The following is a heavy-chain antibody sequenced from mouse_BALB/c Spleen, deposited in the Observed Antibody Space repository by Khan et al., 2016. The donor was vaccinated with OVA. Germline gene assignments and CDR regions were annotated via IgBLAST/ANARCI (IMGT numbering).Heavy chain of an antibody. CDR1: GYTFTSHT. Sequence: QAQLQQSGAELARPGASVKMSCKASGYTFTSHTMHWVKQRPGQGLEWIGYINPRSGYTQYNQKFNDKATLTADISSSTAYMQLSSLTSEDSAVYYCARRTTEYALDYWGQGTSVTVSS. CDR3: ARRTTEYALDY. V-gene: IGHV1-4*01. CDR2: INPRSGYT. J-gene: IGHJ4*01. D-gene: IGHD2-14*01.